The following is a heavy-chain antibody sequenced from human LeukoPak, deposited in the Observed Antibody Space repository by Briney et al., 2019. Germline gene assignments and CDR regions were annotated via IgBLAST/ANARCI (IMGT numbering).Heavy chain of an antibody. CDR3: ARGGVSGYDQVDY. D-gene: IGHD5-12*01. V-gene: IGHV1-46*01. CDR2: INPSGGTT. J-gene: IGHJ4*02. Sequence: ASVKVSCKASGYTFTSYYMHWVRQAPGQGLEWMGIINPSGGTTSYAQKFQGRVTMTRDTSISTAYMELSRLRSDDTAVYYCARGGVSGYDQVDYWGQGTLVTVSS. CDR1: GYTFTSYY.